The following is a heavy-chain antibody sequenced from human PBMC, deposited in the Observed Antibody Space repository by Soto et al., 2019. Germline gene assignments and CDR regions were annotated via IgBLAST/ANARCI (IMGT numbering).Heavy chain of an antibody. J-gene: IGHJ6*02. CDR1: GGSFSGYY. Sequence: PSETLSLTCAVYGGSFSGYYGSWIRQPPGKGLEWIGEINHSGSTNYNPSLKSRVTISVDTSKNQFSLKLSSVTAADTAVYYCARGKAAGTDFYYGMDVWGQGTTVTVSS. CDR3: ARGKAAGTDFYYGMDV. D-gene: IGHD6-13*01. V-gene: IGHV4-34*01. CDR2: INHSGST.